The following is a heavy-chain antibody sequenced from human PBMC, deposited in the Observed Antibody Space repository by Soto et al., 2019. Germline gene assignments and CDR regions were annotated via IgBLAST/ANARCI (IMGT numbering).Heavy chain of an antibody. CDR3: ARVWVDFSGGSCTPGYYYYYMDV. D-gene: IGHD2-15*01. Sequence: GGYLRLSCAASGFTVSSNYMSWVRQAPGKGLEWVSVIYSGGSTYYADSVKGRFTISRHNSKNTLYLQMNSLRAEDTAVYYCARVWVDFSGGSCTPGYYYYYMDVWGKGTTVTVSS. J-gene: IGHJ6*03. V-gene: IGHV3-53*04. CDR1: GFTVSSNY. CDR2: IYSGGST.